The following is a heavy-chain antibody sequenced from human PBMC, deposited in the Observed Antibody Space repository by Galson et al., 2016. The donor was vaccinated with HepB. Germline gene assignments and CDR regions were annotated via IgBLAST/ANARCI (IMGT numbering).Heavy chain of an antibody. Sequence: SLRLSCAASGFTFSSYTMNWVRQAPGKGLEWVSYISSNSGTTCYADSVKGRFTVSRDNAKSSLYLQMNSLRDEDTAVYFCARVLFGSGSYWCLDVWGQGTTVTVSS. CDR1: GFTFSSYT. D-gene: IGHD3-10*01. CDR2: ISSNSGTT. V-gene: IGHV3-48*02. J-gene: IGHJ6*02. CDR3: ARVLFGSGSYWCLDV.